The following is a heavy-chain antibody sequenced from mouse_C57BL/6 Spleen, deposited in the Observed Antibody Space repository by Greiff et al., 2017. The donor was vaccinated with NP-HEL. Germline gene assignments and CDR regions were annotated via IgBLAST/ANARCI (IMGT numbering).Heavy chain of an antibody. CDR1: GYTFTSYW. CDR2: IDPSDSYT. D-gene: IGHD2-1*01. V-gene: IGHV1-69*01. Sequence: QVQLQQPGAELVMPGASVKLSCKASGYTFTSYWMHWVKQRPGQGLEWIGEIDPSDSYTNYNQKFKGKSTLTVDKSSSTAYMQLSSLTSEDSAVYYCARRGNSAWFAYWGQRTLVTVSA. CDR3: ARRGNSAWFAY. J-gene: IGHJ3*01.